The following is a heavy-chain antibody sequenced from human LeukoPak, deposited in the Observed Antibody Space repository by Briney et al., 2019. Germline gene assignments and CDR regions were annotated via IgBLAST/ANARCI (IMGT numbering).Heavy chain of an antibody. Sequence: ASVKVSCKASGYTFTGYYMHWVRQAPGQGLEWMGWINAGNGNTKYSQKFQGRVTITRDTSASTAYMELSSLRSEDTAVYYCARDCYVGKRQLVPLGYWGQGTLVTVSS. D-gene: IGHD6-13*01. CDR2: INAGNGNT. CDR1: GYTFTGYY. J-gene: IGHJ4*02. CDR3: ARDCYVGKRQLVPLGY. V-gene: IGHV1-3*01.